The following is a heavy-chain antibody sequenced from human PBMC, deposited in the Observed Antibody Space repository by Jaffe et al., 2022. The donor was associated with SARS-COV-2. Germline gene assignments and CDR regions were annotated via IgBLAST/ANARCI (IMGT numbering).Heavy chain of an antibody. CDR1: GYSISSVYY. V-gene: IGHV4-38-2*02. CDR3: ARHYCDSGGYPYYYFYMDV. CDR2: IYHSGST. Sequence: QVQLQESGPGLVKPSETLSLTCTVSGYSISSVYYWGWIRQSPGKGLEWIGKIYHSGSTYYNPSLKSRVTITVATSKNQFSLKLSSVTAADTAVYYCARHYCDSGGYPYYYFYMDVWGTGTTVTVSS. J-gene: IGHJ6*03. D-gene: IGHD3-22*01.